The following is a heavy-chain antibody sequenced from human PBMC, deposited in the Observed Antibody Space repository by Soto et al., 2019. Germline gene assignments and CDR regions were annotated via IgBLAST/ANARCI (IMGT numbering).Heavy chain of an antibody. V-gene: IGHV3-73*02. J-gene: IGHJ6*02. CDR3: TRHGDYYDSSGHYQYHYGMDV. Sequence: EVQLVESGGGLVQPGGSLKLSCAASGFIFSGSAMHWVRQASGKGLEWVGRIRSKANSYATAYAASVKGRFTISRDDSKNTAYLQMNSLKTEDTAVYYCTRHGDYYDSSGHYQYHYGMDVWGQGTTVTVSS. CDR1: GFIFSGSA. CDR2: IRSKANSYAT. D-gene: IGHD3-22*01.